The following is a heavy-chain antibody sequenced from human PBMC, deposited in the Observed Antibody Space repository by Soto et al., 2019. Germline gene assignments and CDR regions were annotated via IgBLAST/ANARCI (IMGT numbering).Heavy chain of an antibody. CDR2: ISYDGSNK. CDR3: ARDQRYDFWSGYYSNWFDP. V-gene: IGHV3-30-3*01. D-gene: IGHD3-3*01. Sequence: GGSLRLSCAASGFTFSSYAMHWVRQAPGKGLEWMAVISYDGSNKYYADSVKGRFTISRDNSKNTLYLQMNNLRAEDTAVYYCARDQRYDFWSGYYSNWFDPWGQGTLVTVSS. CDR1: GFTFSSYA. J-gene: IGHJ5*02.